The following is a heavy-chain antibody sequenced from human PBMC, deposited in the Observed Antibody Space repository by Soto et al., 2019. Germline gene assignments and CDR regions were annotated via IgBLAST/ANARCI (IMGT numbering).Heavy chain of an antibody. D-gene: IGHD5-18*01. CDR2: IYYSGST. CDR3: ARAARGYSYGPYDY. CDR1: GGSISTYY. V-gene: IGHV4-59*01. Sequence: SEILSLTCAVYGGSISTYYWSWIRQPPGKGLDWIGYIYYSGSTNYNPSLKSRVTISVDTSKNQFSLKLSSVAAADTAVYYCARAARGYSYGPYDYWGQGTVVTVS. J-gene: IGHJ4*02.